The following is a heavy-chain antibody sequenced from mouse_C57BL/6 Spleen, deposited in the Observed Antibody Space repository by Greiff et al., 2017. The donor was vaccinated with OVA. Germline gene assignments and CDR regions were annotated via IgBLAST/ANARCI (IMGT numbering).Heavy chain of an antibody. D-gene: IGHD2-3*01. CDR2: IDPENGDT. CDR1: GFNIKDDY. CDR3: TTLLHRYFDV. J-gene: IGHJ1*03. Sequence: VQLQQSGAELVRPGASVKLSCTASGFNIKDDYMHWVKQRPEQGLEWIGWIDPENGDTEYASKFQGKATITADTYSNTAYLQLSSLTSEDTAVYYCTTLLHRYFDVWGTGTTVTVSS. V-gene: IGHV14-4*01.